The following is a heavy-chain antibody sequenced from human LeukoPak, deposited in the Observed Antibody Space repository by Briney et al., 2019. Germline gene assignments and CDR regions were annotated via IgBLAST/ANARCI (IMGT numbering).Heavy chain of an antibody. V-gene: IGHV4-59*01. Sequence: SETLSLTCTVSGGSITSYYWSWIRQPPGKGLEWIGYIYYSGSTNYNPSLKSRVTISVDTSKNQFSLKLSSVTAADTAVYYCXRGGVNYKIAGPWGQGXLVTV. J-gene: IGHJ5*02. D-gene: IGHD3-10*01. CDR3: XRGGVNYKIAGP. CDR1: GGSITSYY. CDR2: IYYSGST.